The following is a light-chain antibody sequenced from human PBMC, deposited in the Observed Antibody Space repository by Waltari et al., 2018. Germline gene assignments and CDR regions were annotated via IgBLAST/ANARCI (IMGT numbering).Light chain of an antibody. V-gene: IGKV4-1*01. CDR2: WAS. Sequence: DIVMTQSPDSLAVSLGGRATINCKSSRSVLDTSKNKNFLAWYQLKPGQSPKLLIYWASTRESGVPDRFSASVSGTDFTLTISSLQAEDVAIYSSQQYYAAPYTFGQGTKVEIK. J-gene: IGKJ2*01. CDR1: RSVLDTSKNKNF. CDR3: QQYYAAPYT.